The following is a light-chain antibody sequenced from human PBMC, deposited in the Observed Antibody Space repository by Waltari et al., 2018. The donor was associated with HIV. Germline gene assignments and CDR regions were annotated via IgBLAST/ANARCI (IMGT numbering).Light chain of an antibody. CDR3: AAWDDSLNGWV. V-gene: IGLV1-44*01. CDR2: SNN. J-gene: IGLJ3*02. CDR1: SSNIGSNN. Sequence: QSVLTQPPSASGTPGQRVTISCSGSSSNIGSNNVNWYQQLTGTAPKLLIYSNNQRPSGVPDRFSGSKSGTSASLAISGLQSEDEADYYCAAWDDSLNGWVFGGGTKLTVL.